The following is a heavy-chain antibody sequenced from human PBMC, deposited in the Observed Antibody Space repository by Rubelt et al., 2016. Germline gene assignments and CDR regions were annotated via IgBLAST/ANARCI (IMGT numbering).Heavy chain of an antibody. J-gene: IGHJ3*02. V-gene: IGHV3-53*01. D-gene: IGHD6-13*01. CDR2: IYSGGTT. CDR1: GFTVSSNY. CDR3: AKDYSSSWFATAFDI. Sequence: VQLVESGGGLIQPGGSLRLSCAASGFTVSSNYMSWVRQAPGKGLEWVSVIYSGGTTFYADSVKGRFTISRDNSKNTLYLQMNSLRAEDTAVYYCAKDYSSSWFATAFDIWGQGTMVTVSS.